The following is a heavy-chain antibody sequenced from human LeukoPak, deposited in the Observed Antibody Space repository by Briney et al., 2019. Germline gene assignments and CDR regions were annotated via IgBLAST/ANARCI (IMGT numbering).Heavy chain of an antibody. D-gene: IGHD3-10*01. J-gene: IGHJ5*02. V-gene: IGHV4-31*03. CDR2: IYYSGST. Sequence: SQTLSLTCTVSGGSISSGGYYWNWIRQHPGKGLEWIGYIYYSGSTYYNPSLKSRVTISVDTSKNQFSLKLSSVTAADTAVYYCARLRGTRSSFDPWGQGTLVTVSS. CDR1: GGSISSGGYY. CDR3: ARLRGTRSSFDP.